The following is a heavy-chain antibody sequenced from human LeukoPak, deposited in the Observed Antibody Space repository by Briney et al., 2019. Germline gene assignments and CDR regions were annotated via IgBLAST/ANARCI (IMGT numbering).Heavy chain of an antibody. Sequence: GGSLRLSCAASEFSLINAWMSWVRQAPGKGLEWVSSISSSSSYIYYADSVKGRFTISRDNAKNSLYLQMNSLRAEDTAVYYCARASRGSSTQFDYWGQGTLVTVSS. V-gene: IGHV3-21*01. CDR3: ARASRGSSTQFDY. CDR1: EFSLINAW. CDR2: ISSSSSYI. J-gene: IGHJ4*02. D-gene: IGHD1-26*01.